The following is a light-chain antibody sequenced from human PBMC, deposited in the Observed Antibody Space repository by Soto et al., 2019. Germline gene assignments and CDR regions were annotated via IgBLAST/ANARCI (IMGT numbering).Light chain of an antibody. CDR1: QSLSGSY. Sequence: EIVLTQSPGTLSLSPGERATLSCRASQSLSGSYLAWYQQKPGQAPRLLIYGASSRATGIPDRFSGSGSGTDFTLAISRLEPEDFAVYYCQQYDSSPLTFGGGTKVEIK. V-gene: IGKV3-20*01. CDR2: GAS. J-gene: IGKJ4*01. CDR3: QQYDSSPLT.